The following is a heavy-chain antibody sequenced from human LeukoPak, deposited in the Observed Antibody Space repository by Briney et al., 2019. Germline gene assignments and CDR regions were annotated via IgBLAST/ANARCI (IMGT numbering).Heavy chain of an antibody. CDR3: ARDQAMTYYYDSSGY. V-gene: IGHV1-18*01. Sequence: ASVTVSFKASGYTFTSYGISWVRQAPGQGREWMGWISAYNGNTNYAQKLQGRVTMTTDTSTSTAYMELRSLRSDDTAVYYCARDQAMTYYYDSSGYWGQGTLVTVSS. CDR1: GYTFTSYG. D-gene: IGHD3-22*01. CDR2: ISAYNGNT. J-gene: IGHJ4*02.